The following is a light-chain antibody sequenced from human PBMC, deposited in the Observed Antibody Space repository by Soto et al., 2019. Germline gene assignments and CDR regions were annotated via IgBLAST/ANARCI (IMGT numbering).Light chain of an antibody. Sequence: QSVLTQPASVSGSPGQSITISCTGTSSDVGSYNLVSWYQQYPGKAPKLMIYEGSKRPSGVSNRFSGSKSGNSASLTIFGLQAEDEADYYCCSYAGSVTYAFGTGTKVTVL. J-gene: IGLJ1*01. V-gene: IGLV2-23*01. CDR3: CSYAGSVTYA. CDR2: EGS. CDR1: SSDVGSYNL.